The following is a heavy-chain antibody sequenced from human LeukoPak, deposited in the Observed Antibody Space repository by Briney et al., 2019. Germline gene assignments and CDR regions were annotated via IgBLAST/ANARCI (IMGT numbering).Heavy chain of an antibody. Sequence: GGSLRLSCAASGFTFSTYTMNWVRQAPGKGLEWVSVIYSDGTAYYADSVKGRFTISRDNSKNTLYLQMNSLRAEDTAVYYCVRDLTWGQGTLVTVSS. CDR3: VRDLT. V-gene: IGHV3-53*01. J-gene: IGHJ5*02. CDR2: IYSDGTA. CDR1: GFTFSTYT.